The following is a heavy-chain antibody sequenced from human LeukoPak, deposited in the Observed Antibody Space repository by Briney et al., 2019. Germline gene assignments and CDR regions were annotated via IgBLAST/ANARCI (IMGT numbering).Heavy chain of an antibody. V-gene: IGHV3-64*01. Sequence: GGSLRLSCAASGFTFSSYAMHWVRQAPGKGLEYVSAISSNGGSTYYANSVKGRFTISRDNSKNTLYLQMGSLRAEDMAVYYCAGDVGATLYYFDYWGQGTLVTVSS. CDR2: ISSNGGST. J-gene: IGHJ4*02. CDR1: GFTFSSYA. CDR3: AGDVGATLYYFDY. D-gene: IGHD1-26*01.